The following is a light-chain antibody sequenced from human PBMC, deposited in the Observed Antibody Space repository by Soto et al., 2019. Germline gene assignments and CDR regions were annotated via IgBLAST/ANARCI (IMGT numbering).Light chain of an antibody. CDR1: QSVSSH. CDR3: QHYHGWLIT. J-gene: IGKJ5*01. Sequence: DTLFVSPGEGATVSCRARQSVSSHVAWYQHKPGQAPRLLFYDASTRATGIPARFSGSGSGTEFTLTISSLQSEDFAVYYCQHYHGWLIT. V-gene: IGKV3-15*01. CDR2: DAS.